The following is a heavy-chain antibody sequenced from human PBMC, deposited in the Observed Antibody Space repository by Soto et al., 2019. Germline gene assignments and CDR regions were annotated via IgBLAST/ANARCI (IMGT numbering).Heavy chain of an antibody. CDR3: AIVAYSNYHSY. CDR1: GFTFSRFS. V-gene: IGHV3-48*02. Sequence: GGYLRLSCAASGFTFSRFSMNWFRQAPGKGLEWVSTISSSSSTIYSADSVRGRFTISRDNAKNSLFLQMNSLRDEDTAFYYCAIVAYSNYHSYWGQGT. CDR2: ISSSSSTI. D-gene: IGHD4-4*01. J-gene: IGHJ4*02.